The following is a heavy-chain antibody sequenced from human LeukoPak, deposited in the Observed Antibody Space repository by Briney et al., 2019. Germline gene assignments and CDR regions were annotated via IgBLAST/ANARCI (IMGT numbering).Heavy chain of an antibody. V-gene: IGHV3-9*01. CDR2: ISWNSDSI. Sequence: GGSLRLSCAASGFTFDDYAMHWVRQAPGKGLEWVSGISWNSDSIGYADSVKGRFTISRDNAKNSLYLQMNSLRAEDTALYYCAKAQGVDYNGFGADGMDVWGQGTTVTVSS. D-gene: IGHD4-11*01. J-gene: IGHJ6*02. CDR3: AKAQGVDYNGFGADGMDV. CDR1: GFTFDDYA.